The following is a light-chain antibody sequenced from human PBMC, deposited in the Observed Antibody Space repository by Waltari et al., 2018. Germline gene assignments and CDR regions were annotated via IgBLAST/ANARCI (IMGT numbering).Light chain of an antibody. Sequence: DIQMTQSPSSLSTSVGDRVTITCRASRSINSYLSWYQHKPGKAPKLLIYAASTLLSGVPSRFSGSGSGTDFTLTISSLQPEDFATYYCQQSHSAPPYTFGQGTKLEIK. V-gene: IGKV1-39*01. CDR1: RSINSY. J-gene: IGKJ2*01. CDR3: QQSHSAPPYT. CDR2: AAS.